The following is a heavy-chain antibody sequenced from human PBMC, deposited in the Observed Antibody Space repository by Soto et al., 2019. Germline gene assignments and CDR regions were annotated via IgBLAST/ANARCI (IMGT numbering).Heavy chain of an antibody. CDR1: GDSISSGDYY. CDR2: IYYSGST. J-gene: IGHJ4*02. V-gene: IGHV4-30-4*01. CDR3: ARDSGSKRGYSGYERDY. D-gene: IGHD5-12*01. Sequence: QVQLQESGPGLVKPSQTLSLTCTVSGDSISSGDYYWGWIRQPPGKGLEWIGYIYYSGSTDYNPSLKSRVTISVDTSKNQFSLKLSSVTAADTAVYYFARDSGSKRGYSGYERDYWGQGTLVTVSS.